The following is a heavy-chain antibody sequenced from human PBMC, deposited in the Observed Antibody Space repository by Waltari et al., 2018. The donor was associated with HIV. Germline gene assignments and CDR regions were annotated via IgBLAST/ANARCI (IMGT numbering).Heavy chain of an antibody. D-gene: IGHD4-4*01. V-gene: IGHV1-58*01. Sequence: QMQLVQSGPEVKKPGTSVKVSCKASGFTFTSSAVQWVRQARGQRLEWIGWMVVGRGNANNAQKFKEIVTITRDMSTSTANMELSSLGNEDTAAYYCAAPSDPTVTRGIFDYWGQGTLVTVSA. CDR2: MVVGRGNA. CDR1: GFTFTSSA. J-gene: IGHJ4*02. CDR3: AAPSDPTVTRGIFDY.